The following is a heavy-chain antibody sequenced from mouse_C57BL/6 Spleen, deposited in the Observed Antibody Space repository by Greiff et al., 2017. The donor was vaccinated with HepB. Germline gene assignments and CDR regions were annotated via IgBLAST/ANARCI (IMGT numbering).Heavy chain of an antibody. V-gene: IGHV5-17*01. Sequence: EVKLMESGGGLVKPGGSLKLSCAASGFTFSDYGMHWVRQAPEKGLEWVAYISSGSSTIYYADTVKGRFTISRDNAKNTLFLQMTSLRSEDTAMYYCARRRSTMITTYAMDYWGQGTSVTVSS. J-gene: IGHJ4*01. CDR1: GFTFSDYG. D-gene: IGHD2-4*01. CDR2: ISSGSSTI. CDR3: ARRRSTMITTYAMDY.